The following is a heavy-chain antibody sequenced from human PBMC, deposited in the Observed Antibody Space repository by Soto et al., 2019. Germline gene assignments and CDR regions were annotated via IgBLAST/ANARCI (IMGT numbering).Heavy chain of an antibody. CDR3: AKEGVDSGGWSRPDY. J-gene: IGHJ4*02. D-gene: IGHD6-19*01. V-gene: IGHV3-23*01. Sequence: EVQLLESGGGLVQPGGSLRLSCAASGFTFSTYDMIWVRQAPGKGLEWVSSISGSGGSTYYVDSVKGRFTISRDNSKNTLSLQMNSLRAEDTAVYYCAKEGVDSGGWSRPDYWGQGTLVTVSS. CDR1: GFTFSTYD. CDR2: ISGSGGST.